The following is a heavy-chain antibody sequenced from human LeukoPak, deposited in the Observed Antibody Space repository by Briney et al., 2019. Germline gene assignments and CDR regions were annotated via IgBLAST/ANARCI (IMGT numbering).Heavy chain of an antibody. V-gene: IGHV4-34*01. J-gene: IGHJ4*02. CDR2: INHSGST. CDR1: GGSFSGYY. CDR3: ARGLEGAYPYYDY. Sequence: SETLSLTCAVYGGSFSGYYWSWIRQPPGKGLEWIGEINHSGSTNYNPSLKSRVTISVDTSKNRFSLKLSSVTAADTAVYYCARGLEGAYPYYDYWGQGTLVTVSS. D-gene: IGHD2-21*01.